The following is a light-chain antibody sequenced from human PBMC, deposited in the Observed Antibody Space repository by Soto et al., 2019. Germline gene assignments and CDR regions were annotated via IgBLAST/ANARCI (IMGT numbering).Light chain of an antibody. V-gene: IGKV3-20*01. CDR1: QSVSNNY. CDR3: QQYGNSAWT. CDR2: GAS. Sequence: EIVLTHSPGTLSLYPWEIATLSCRASQSVSNNYLAWYQQKPGQAPRLLIYGASSRATGIPDRFSGSGSGTDFTLTISRLEPEDFAVYYRQQYGNSAWTFGQGTKVDIK. J-gene: IGKJ1*01.